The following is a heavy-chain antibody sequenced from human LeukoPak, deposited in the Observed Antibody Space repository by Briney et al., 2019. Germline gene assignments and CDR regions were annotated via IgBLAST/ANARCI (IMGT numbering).Heavy chain of an antibody. Sequence: SQTLSLTCTVSGGSISSGSYYWSWIRQPAGQGLEWIGRIYTSGSTDYNPSLKSRATISVDTSKNQFSLKLSSVTAADTAVYYCARLAAAAIDPWGQGTLVTVSS. D-gene: IGHD6-13*01. V-gene: IGHV4-61*02. CDR1: GGSISSGSYY. J-gene: IGHJ5*02. CDR2: IYTSGST. CDR3: ARLAAAAIDP.